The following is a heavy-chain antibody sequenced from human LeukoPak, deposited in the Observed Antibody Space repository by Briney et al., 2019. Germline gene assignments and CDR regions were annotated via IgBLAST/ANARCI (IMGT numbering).Heavy chain of an antibody. CDR2: ISSSGSTT. CDR1: GFTFSEYY. J-gene: IGHJ4*02. CDR3: ARGGLNSDLDY. Sequence: GGSLRLSCAASGFTFSEYYMSWIRQAPGKGLEWVSYISSSGSTTYYADSVKGRFTISRDNAKNSLSLQMNSLRAEDTAVYYCARGGLNSDLDYWGQGTLVTVSS. D-gene: IGHD4-23*01. V-gene: IGHV3-11*04.